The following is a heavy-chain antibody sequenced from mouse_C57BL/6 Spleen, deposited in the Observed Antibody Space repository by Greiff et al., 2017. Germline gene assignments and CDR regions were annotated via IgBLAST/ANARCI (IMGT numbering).Heavy chain of an antibody. D-gene: IGHD1-1*01. CDR1: GFTFSNYW. Sequence: EVQREESGRGLVQPGGSMKFSCVASGFTFSNYWMNWVRQSPEKGLEWVAQIRLNSDNYATHYAESLKGRFTISIDESKSSVYLQMNNLRAEDTAIYYCSPFYYCGSSPDYWGQGTTLTVAS. V-gene: IGHV6-3*01. CDR3: SPFYYCGSSPDY. CDR2: IRLNSDNYAT. J-gene: IGHJ2*01.